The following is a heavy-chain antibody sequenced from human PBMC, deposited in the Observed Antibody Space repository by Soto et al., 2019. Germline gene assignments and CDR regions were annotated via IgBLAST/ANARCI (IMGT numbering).Heavy chain of an antibody. V-gene: IGHV5-51*01. D-gene: IGHD2-15*01. Sequence: GESLKISCKGSGYSFTSYWIGWVRQMPGKGLEWMGIIYPGDSDTRYSPSFQGQVTISADKSISTAYLQWSSLKASDTAMYYCARHEGYCSCGSCYWSGMDVWGQGTTVTVSS. CDR2: IYPGDSDT. J-gene: IGHJ6*02. CDR1: GYSFTSYW. CDR3: ARHEGYCSCGSCYWSGMDV.